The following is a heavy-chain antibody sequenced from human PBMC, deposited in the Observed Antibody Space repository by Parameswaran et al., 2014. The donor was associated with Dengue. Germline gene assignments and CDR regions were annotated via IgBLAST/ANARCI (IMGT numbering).Heavy chain of an antibody. Sequence: SLRLSCAASGFTFDDYAMHWVRQAPGKGLEWVSGISWNSGSIGYADSVKGRFTISRDNAKNSLYLQMNSLRAEDTALYYCAKTLRGFGSYYFDYWGQGTLVTVSS. V-gene: IGHV3-9*01. CDR2: ISWNSGSI. CDR1: GFTFDDYA. D-gene: IGHD3-10*01. J-gene: IGHJ4*02. CDR3: AKTLRGFGSYYFDY.